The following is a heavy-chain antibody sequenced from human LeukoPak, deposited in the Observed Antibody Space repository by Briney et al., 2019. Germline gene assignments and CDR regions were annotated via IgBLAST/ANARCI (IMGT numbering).Heavy chain of an antibody. D-gene: IGHD1-14*01. CDR1: GFRFNTYW. J-gene: IGHJ4*02. Sequence: TGGSLRLSCAASGFRFNTYWMSWVRQAPGKGLEWVAFIRYDGNNKLYADSMKGRFTISRDNSKNTLYLHINSLRAEDTAVYYCVKDNPLDYWGQGTLVIVSS. CDR3: VKDNPLDY. V-gene: IGHV3-30*02. CDR2: IRYDGNNK.